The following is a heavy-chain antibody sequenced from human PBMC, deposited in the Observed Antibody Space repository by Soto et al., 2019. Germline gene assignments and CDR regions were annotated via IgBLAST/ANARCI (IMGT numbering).Heavy chain of an antibody. Sequence: SETLSLTCTVSGGSISSGVYYWNWIRQPPWKGLEWIGYIYHSGTTYYNPSLKSRVIISGDTSKNQFSLNLSSVTAADTAVYYCARERDYAERFDYWGQATLLTVSS. D-gene: IGHD4-17*01. CDR3: ARERDYAERFDY. CDR2: IYHSGTT. CDR1: GGSISSGVYY. J-gene: IGHJ4*02. V-gene: IGHV4-30-4*01.